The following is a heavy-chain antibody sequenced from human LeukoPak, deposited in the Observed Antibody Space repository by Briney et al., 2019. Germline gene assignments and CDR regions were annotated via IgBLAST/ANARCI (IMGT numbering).Heavy chain of an antibody. D-gene: IGHD6-19*01. CDR3: VTDRDSSGWYILRAFDI. Sequence: ASVKVSCKVSGYTLTELSMHWVRQAPGKGLEWMGGFDPEDGETIYAQKFQGRVTMTEDTSTDTAYMELSSLRSEDTAVYYCVTDRDSSGWYILRAFDIWGQGTMVTVSS. CDR1: GYTLTELS. CDR2: FDPEDGET. V-gene: IGHV1-24*01. J-gene: IGHJ3*02.